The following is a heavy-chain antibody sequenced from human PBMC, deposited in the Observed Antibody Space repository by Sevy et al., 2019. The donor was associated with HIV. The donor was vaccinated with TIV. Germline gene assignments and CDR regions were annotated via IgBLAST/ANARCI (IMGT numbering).Heavy chain of an antibody. D-gene: IGHD3-9*01. V-gene: IGHV1-2*02. CDR1: TYSFTAYY. Sequence: ASVKVSCKTSTYSFTAYYIHWVRQAPGQGLEWMGWITPNAGGSGGTNYAQKFQGRVTMTSDASINPAYMELTRLTSDDTAVYYCARGGLFSPSHYSDYWGQGTLVTVSS. CDR3: ARGGLFSPSHYSDY. J-gene: IGHJ4*02. CDR2: ITPNAGGSGGT.